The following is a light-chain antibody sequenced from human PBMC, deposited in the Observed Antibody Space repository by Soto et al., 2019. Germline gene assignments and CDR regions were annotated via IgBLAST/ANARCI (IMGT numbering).Light chain of an antibody. CDR1: QTISSW. J-gene: IGKJ2*01. CDR2: KAS. Sequence: DIQMTQSPSTLSGSVGDRVTITCRASQTISSWLAWYQQKPGKAPKLLIYKASTLKSGVPSRFSGSGSGTEFTLTISSLQPDDFATYYCQQSYSLPYTFGQGTKLEIK. CDR3: QQSYSLPYT. V-gene: IGKV1-5*03.